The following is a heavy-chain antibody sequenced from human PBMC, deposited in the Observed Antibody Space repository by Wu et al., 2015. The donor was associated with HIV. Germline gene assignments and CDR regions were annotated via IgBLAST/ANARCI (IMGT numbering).Heavy chain of an antibody. CDR3: ACGIQSGGANF. Sequence: QVQLVQSGAEVKKPGASVKVSCKASGYTFTGYYIHWVRQAPGQGLEWMGRLTPNTGATDFAQKFQGRVTVTRDTSLSTAYMEVRGLRPDDTAVYYCACGIQSGGANFWGQGTLVTVSS. CDR1: GYTFTGYY. J-gene: IGHJ4*02. CDR2: LTPNTGAT. V-gene: IGHV1-2*02. D-gene: IGHD3-16*01.